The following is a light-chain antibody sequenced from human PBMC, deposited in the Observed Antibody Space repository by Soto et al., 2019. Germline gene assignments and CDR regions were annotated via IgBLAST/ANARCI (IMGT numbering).Light chain of an antibody. CDR2: DVS. V-gene: IGLV2-14*03. CDR1: SSDVGGYNS. J-gene: IGLJ2*01. Sequence: QSALTQPASVSGSPGQSITISCTGTSSDVGGYNSVSWYQQHPGKAPKLLLFDVSTLPSGVSNRFSGSKSGNTASLTISGLKAEDEADYYCSSAQRRYSSVLFGGGTKLTVL. CDR3: SSAQRRYSSVL.